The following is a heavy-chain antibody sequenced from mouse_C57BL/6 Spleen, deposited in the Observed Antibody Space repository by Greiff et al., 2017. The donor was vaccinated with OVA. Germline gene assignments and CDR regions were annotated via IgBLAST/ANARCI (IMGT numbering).Heavy chain of an antibody. CDR3: ARRDYYGSSYAMDY. D-gene: IGHD1-1*01. CDR2: IWWDDDK. Sequence: LQQSGPGILQPSQTLSLTCSFSGFSLSTFGMGVGWIRQPSGKGLEWLAHIWWDDDKYYNPALKSRLTISKDTSKNQVFLKIANVDTADAATYYCARRDYYGSSYAMDYWGQGTSVTVSS. CDR1: GFSLSTFGMG. V-gene: IGHV8-8*01. J-gene: IGHJ4*01.